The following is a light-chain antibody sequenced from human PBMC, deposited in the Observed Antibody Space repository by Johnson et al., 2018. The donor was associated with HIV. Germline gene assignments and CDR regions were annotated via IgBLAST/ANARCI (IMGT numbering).Light chain of an antibody. CDR2: TYD. J-gene: IGLJ1*01. V-gene: IGLV1-44*01. CDR3: AAWDATLHSYV. CDR1: NSNIGSNT. Sequence: QSVLTQPPSVSGTPGQRVTISCSGSNSNIGSNTVNWYRHLPGTAPKLLIYTYDQRPSGVPDRFSGSKSGTSASLAISGLQAEDEADYYCAAWDATLHSYVLGPGTKVTVL.